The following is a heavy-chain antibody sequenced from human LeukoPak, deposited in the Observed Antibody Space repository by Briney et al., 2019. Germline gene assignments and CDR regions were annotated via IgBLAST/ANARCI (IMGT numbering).Heavy chain of an antibody. CDR1: GYTFSKYY. Sequence: ASVKVSCKASGYTFSKYYVHWVRQAPGQGLEWMGIIKPSGGGTSYALKFQGRVTLTRDTSTSTAYMELSSLRSEDTAVYYCARDHFDSSGNHYLLGYFEHWGQGTLVTVSS. J-gene: IGHJ1*01. V-gene: IGHV1-46*01. D-gene: IGHD3-22*01. CDR2: IKPSGGGT. CDR3: ARDHFDSSGNHYLLGYFEH.